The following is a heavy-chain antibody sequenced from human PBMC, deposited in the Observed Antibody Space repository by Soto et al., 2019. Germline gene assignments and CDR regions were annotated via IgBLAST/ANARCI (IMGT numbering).Heavy chain of an antibody. Sequence: GASVKVSCKASGYTFTGYYMHWVRQAPGQGLEWMGWINPNSGGTNYAQKFQGWVTMTRDTSISTAYMELSRLRSDDTAVYYCARDLAVAGTFPIDYWGQGTLVTVSS. CDR2: INPNSGGT. CDR1: GYTFTGYY. CDR3: ARDLAVAGTFPIDY. D-gene: IGHD6-19*01. V-gene: IGHV1-2*04. J-gene: IGHJ4*02.